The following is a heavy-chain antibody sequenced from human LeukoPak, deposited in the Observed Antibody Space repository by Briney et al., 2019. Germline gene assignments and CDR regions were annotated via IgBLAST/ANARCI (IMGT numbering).Heavy chain of an antibody. CDR2: ISAYNGNT. D-gene: IGHD6-13*01. V-gene: IGHV1-18*01. CDR3: AIDRSSSWYAPMNYYDYGMDV. CDR1: GYTFTSYG. J-gene: IGHJ6*04. Sequence: GASVKVSCKASGYTFTSYGISWVRQAPGQGLEWMGWISAYNGNTNYPQKLQGRVTMTTDTSTSTAYLELRSLRSDDTGVYYCAIDRSSSWYAPMNYYDYGMDVWGEGTTVTVSS.